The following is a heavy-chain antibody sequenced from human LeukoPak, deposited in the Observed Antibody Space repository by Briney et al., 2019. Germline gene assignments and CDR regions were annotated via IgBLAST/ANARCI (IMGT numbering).Heavy chain of an antibody. J-gene: IGHJ6*03. CDR3: VRSRQLLKGYGPNYYYYYYMDV. Sequence: PSETLSLTCAVYGGSFSGCYWSWIRQPPGKGLEWIGEINHSGSTNYNPSLKSRVTISVDTSKNQFSLKLSSVTAADTAVYYCVRSRQLLKGYGPNYYYYYYMDVWGKGTTVTISS. D-gene: IGHD2-2*01. CDR2: INHSGST. V-gene: IGHV4-34*01. CDR1: GGSFSGCY.